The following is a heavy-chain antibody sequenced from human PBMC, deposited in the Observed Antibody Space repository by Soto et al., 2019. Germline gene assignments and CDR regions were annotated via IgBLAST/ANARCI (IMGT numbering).Heavy chain of an antibody. CDR1: EYSFTSYW. V-gene: IGHV5-51*01. J-gene: IGHJ4*02. CDR2: IYPGDSDT. D-gene: IGHD1-26*01. CDR3: ARQSWELEPFAY. Sequence: PGESLKICCTGSEYSFTSYWTGCVSQMPGKGLEWMGIIYPGDSDTRYSPSFQGQVTISADKTISTAYLQWSSLKASDTAMYYWARQSWELEPFAYWGQGTLVTVSS.